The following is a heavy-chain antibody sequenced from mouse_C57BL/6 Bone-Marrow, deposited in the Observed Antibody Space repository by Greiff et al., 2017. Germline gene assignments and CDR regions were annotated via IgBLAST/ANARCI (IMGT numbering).Heavy chain of an antibody. CDR2: INPDSSTI. J-gene: IGHJ3*01. Sequence: EVKLLESGGGLVQPGGSLKLSCAASGIDFSRYWMSWVRRAPGKGLEWIGEINPDSSTINYAPSLKDKFIISRDNAKNTLYLQMSKVRSEDTALYYCARKENDYDVGWFAYWGQGTLVTVSA. CDR1: GIDFSRYW. V-gene: IGHV4-1*01. CDR3: ARKENDYDVGWFAY. D-gene: IGHD2-4*01.